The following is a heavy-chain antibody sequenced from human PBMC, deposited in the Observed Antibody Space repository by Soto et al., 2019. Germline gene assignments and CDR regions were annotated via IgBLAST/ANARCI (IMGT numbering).Heavy chain of an antibody. Sequence: EVQLVESGGGLIQPGGSRRLACAASGFTVSSNYMSWVRQAPGKGLEWVSGIYTGGSTYYADSVKGRFTISRDNSKNTMYRQMNILRAEDTAVYYCARARGGYWGQGTLVTVSS. D-gene: IGHD3-16*01. V-gene: IGHV3-53*01. J-gene: IGHJ4*02. CDR3: ARARGGY. CDR2: IYTGGST. CDR1: GFTVSSNY.